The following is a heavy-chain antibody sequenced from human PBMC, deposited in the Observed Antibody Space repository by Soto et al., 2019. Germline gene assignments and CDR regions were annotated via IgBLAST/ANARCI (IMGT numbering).Heavy chain of an antibody. CDR3: AKPLRYFDWLPDAFDI. J-gene: IGHJ3*02. Sequence: GGSLRLSCAASGFTFSSYAMSWVRQAPGKGLEWVSAISGSGGSTYYADSVKGRFTISRDNSKNTLYLQMNSLRAEDTAVYYCAKPLRYFDWLPDAFDIWGQGTMVTVS. D-gene: IGHD3-9*01. CDR1: GFTFSSYA. V-gene: IGHV3-23*01. CDR2: ISGSGGST.